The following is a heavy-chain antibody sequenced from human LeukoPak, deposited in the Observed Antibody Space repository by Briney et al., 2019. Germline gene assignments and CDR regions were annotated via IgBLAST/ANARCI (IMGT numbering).Heavy chain of an antibody. CDR1: GGSISSGGYS. CDR2: IYHSGST. V-gene: IGHV4-30-2*01. Sequence: SETLSLTCAVSGGSISSGGYSWSWIRQPPGKGLEWIGYIYHSGSTYYNPSLKSRVTISVDRSKNQFSLKLSSVTAADTAVYYCATSRSVTSSYYYYYVDVWGKGTTVTVSS. D-gene: IGHD6-25*01. J-gene: IGHJ6*03. CDR3: ATSRSVTSSYYYYYVDV.